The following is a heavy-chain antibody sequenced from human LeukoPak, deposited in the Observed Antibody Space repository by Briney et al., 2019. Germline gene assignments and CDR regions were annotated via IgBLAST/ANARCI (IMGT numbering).Heavy chain of an antibody. CDR1: GFTFSTYS. V-gene: IGHV3-21*01. D-gene: IGHD1-1*01. J-gene: IGHJ4*02. CDR3: VRVVPGTGSLDF. CDR2: ISSSSSYM. Sequence: GGSPRLSCAASGFTFSTYSMNWVRQAPGKGLEWVSSISSSSSYMFYADSAKGRFTISRDNAKNSLYLQVNSLRAEDTAVYYCVRVVPGTGSLDFWGQGALVTVSS.